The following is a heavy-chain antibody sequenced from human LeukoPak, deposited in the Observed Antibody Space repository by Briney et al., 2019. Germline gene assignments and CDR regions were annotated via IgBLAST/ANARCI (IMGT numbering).Heavy chain of an antibody. CDR2: IIPIFGTA. J-gene: IGHJ4*02. CDR1: GGTFSSYA. V-gene: IGHV1-69*13. D-gene: IGHD3-10*01. Sequence: GASVKVSCKASGGTFSSYAISWVRQAPGQGLEWMGGIIPIFGTANYAQKFQGRVTITADESTSTAYKELSSLRSEDTAVYYCAAYLKARGPDLGLGYWGQGTLVTVSS. CDR3: AAYLKARGPDLGLGY.